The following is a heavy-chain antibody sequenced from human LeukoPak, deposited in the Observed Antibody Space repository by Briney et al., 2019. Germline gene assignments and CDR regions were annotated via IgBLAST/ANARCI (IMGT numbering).Heavy chain of an antibody. V-gene: IGHV4-39*07. CDR2: IYYSGST. D-gene: IGHD3-10*01. J-gene: IGHJ5*02. CDR3: AREISRITMVRGTTLNWFDP. Sequence: PSETLSLTCTVSGGSISSYYWSWIRQPPGKGLEWIGSIYYSGSTYYNPSLKSRVTISVDTSKNQFSLKLSSVTAADTAVYYCAREISRITMVRGTTLNWFDPWGQGTLVTVSS. CDR1: GGSISSYY.